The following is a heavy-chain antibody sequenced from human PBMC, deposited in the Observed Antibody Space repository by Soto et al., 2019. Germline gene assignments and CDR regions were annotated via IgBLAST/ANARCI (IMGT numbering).Heavy chain of an antibody. Sequence: PSETLSLTCTVSGGSITSTDGYWSWVRQPPGKGLEWIGYISYSGFTLYNPSLQSRVTISVDTSKNQFSLKLSSVTAADTAVYYCARGGWKLFDYWGQGTLVTVSS. CDR3: ARGGWKLFDY. D-gene: IGHD6-19*01. V-gene: IGHV4-30-4*02. CDR2: ISYSGFT. J-gene: IGHJ4*02. CDR1: GGSITSTDGY.